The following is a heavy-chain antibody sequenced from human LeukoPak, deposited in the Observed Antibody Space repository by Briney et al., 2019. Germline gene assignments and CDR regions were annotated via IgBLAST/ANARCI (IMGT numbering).Heavy chain of an antibody. Sequence: SSETLSLTCTVSGGSISIGCYYWSWIRQHPVKGLEWIGYIFYNGNTYYNPSLKSRLTISGDMSENQFSLRLTSVTAADTAVYFCVRNFESYNAFDIWGQETMVTVSS. J-gene: IGHJ3*02. D-gene: IGHD3-10*01. V-gene: IGHV4-31*03. CDR3: VRNFESYNAFDI. CDR1: GGSISIGCYY. CDR2: IFYNGNT.